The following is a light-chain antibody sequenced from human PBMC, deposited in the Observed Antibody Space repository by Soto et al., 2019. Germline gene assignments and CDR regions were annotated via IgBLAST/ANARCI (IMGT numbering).Light chain of an antibody. V-gene: IGKV3-11*01. CDR3: QQLRMYPST. J-gene: IGKJ4*01. CDR1: QSISSF. CDR2: DAS. Sequence: EIVLTQSQTTLSLSPGERATLSCRASQSISSFLAWYQQKPGLAPRLLIYDASSRATGIPDRFSGSGSGTDFALTITSLQAEDFATYYCQQLRMYPSTFGGGTKVDIK.